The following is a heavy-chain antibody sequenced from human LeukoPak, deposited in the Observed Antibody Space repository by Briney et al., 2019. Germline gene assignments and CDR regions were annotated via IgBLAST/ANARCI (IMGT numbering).Heavy chain of an antibody. CDR2: IDPSDSYT. CDR3: ARILVVEGSNGWYLGPIDY. Sequence: KRGESLKISCKGSGYSFTNYWISWVRQMPGKGLECMGRIDPSDSYTNYNPSFQGHVTISADKSISTAFLQWSSLKASDTAIYYCARILVVEGSNGWYLGPIDYWGQGTLVTVSS. D-gene: IGHD6-13*01. CDR1: GYSFTNYW. V-gene: IGHV5-10-1*01. J-gene: IGHJ4*02.